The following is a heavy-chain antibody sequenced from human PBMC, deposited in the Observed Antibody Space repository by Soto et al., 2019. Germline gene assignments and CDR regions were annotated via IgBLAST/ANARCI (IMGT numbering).Heavy chain of an antibody. Sequence: AESLRLSCSASGFIFTRYSMNWVRPAPGKGLEWVSSISSTTNYIYYGDSMKGRFTISRDNAKNSLYLEMNSLRAEDTAVYYCARESEDLTSNFDYWGQGPRSQSP. CDR2: ISSTTNYI. J-gene: IGHJ4*02. CDR1: GFIFTRYS. V-gene: IGHV3-21*06. CDR3: ARESEDLTSNFDY.